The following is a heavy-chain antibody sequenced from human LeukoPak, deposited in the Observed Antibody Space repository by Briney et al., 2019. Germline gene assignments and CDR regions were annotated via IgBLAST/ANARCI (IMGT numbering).Heavy chain of an antibody. Sequence: SQTLSHTCTVSGGSISSGGYYWSWIRQHPGKGLEWIGYTYYSGSTYYNPSLKSRVTISVDTSKNQFSLKLSSVTAADTAVYYCARGGVVNSDYWGQGTLVTVSS. CDR1: GGSISSGGYY. V-gene: IGHV4-31*03. J-gene: IGHJ4*02. D-gene: IGHD3-3*01. CDR3: ARGGVVNSDY. CDR2: TYYSGST.